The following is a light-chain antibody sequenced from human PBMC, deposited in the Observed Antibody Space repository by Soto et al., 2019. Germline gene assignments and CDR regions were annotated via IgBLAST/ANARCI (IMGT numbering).Light chain of an antibody. Sequence: QSVLTQPASVSGSPGQSITISCSGSSSDVGSSNLVSWYQQHPDKAPKVMIYEGSKRPSGVSNRFSGSKSGNTASLTISGLQAEDEADYYCCSYAHTTTYVFGTGTKLTVL. V-gene: IGLV2-23*01. J-gene: IGLJ1*01. CDR2: EGS. CDR1: SSDVGSSNL. CDR3: CSYAHTTTYV.